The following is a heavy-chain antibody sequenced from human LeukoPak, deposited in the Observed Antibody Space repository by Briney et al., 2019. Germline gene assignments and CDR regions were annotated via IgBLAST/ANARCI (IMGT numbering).Heavy chain of an antibody. D-gene: IGHD5-12*01. V-gene: IGHV3-48*03. CDR3: AREYGYDSYFDF. CDR1: GFTFRNYE. CDR2: ISSSAVTK. J-gene: IGHJ4*02. Sequence: GGSLRLSCEASGFTFRNYEFNWVRQAPGKGLEWVSYISSSAVTKKYADSVRGRFTISRDNAKNSLYLDMTSLRAEDTAVYYCAREYGYDSYFDFWGQGVLVSVS.